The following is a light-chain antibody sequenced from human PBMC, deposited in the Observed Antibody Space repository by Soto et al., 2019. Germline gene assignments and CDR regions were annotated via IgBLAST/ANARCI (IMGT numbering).Light chain of an antibody. V-gene: IGLV6-57*04. CDR3: HSYDSINSAV. J-gene: IGLJ7*01. Sequence: NFMLTQPHSVSESPGKTVTISCTRSSGSIASNYVQWYQQRPGSAPTTVIYEDNQRPSGVPDRCSGSIDSASNSSSLTISGLKTADAADHYCHSYDSINSAVFGGDTQRTFL. CDR2: EDN. CDR1: SGSIASNY.